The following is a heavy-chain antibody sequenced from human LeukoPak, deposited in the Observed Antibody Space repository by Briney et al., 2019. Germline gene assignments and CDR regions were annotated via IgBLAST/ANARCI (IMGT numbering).Heavy chain of an antibody. V-gene: IGHV1-2*04. CDR2: INPNSGGT. CDR1: GYTFTGYY. J-gene: IGHJ3*02. Sequence: ASVKVSCKASGYTFTGYYMHWVRQAPGQGLEWMGWINPNSGGTNYAQKFQGWVTMTRDTSISTAYMELSRLRSDDTAVYYCARETTRTTLYAFDIWGQGTMVTVSS. CDR3: ARETTRTTLYAFDI. D-gene: IGHD1-1*01.